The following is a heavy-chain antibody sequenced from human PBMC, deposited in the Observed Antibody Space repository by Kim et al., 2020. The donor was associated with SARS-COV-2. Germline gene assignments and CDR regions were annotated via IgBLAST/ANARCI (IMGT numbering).Heavy chain of an antibody. D-gene: IGHD3-10*02. CDR3: VRGETMYTSSIRDNF. CDR2: INPNTGGT. V-gene: IGHV1-2*06. CDR1: GYTFTDYY. J-gene: IGHJ4*02. Sequence: ASVKVSCQASGYTFTDYYIHWVRQAPGQGLVWMGRINPNTGGTSFAQQFQGRITLTRDTSLSTASLELSSLISDDTAVYYCVRGETMYTSSIRDNFWGQG.